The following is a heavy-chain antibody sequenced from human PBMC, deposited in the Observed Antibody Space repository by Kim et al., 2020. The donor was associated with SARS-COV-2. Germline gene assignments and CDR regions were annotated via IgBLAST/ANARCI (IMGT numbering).Heavy chain of an antibody. CDR3: ARLGILGGFGH. J-gene: IGHJ5*02. Sequence: GESLKISCKGSGYSFTDYWIGWVRQMSGKGLEWMGVIYPGDSRSKYSPSFQGQSTISADKSITTAYHQWSSLNDSDTAMYYCARLGILGGFGHWGQGTLVTVSS. CDR2: IYPGDSRS. V-gene: IGHV5-51*01. CDR1: GYSFTDYW. D-gene: IGHD1-1*01.